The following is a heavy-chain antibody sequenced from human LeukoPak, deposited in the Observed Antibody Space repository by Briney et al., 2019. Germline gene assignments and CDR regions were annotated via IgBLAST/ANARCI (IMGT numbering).Heavy chain of an antibody. V-gene: IGHV4-34*01. CDR2: INHSGST. D-gene: IGHD3-10*01. CDR3: ARGTMVTF. Sequence: PSETLSLTCAVYGGSFSGYYWSWIRQPPGKGLEWIGEINHSGSTNYNPSLKSRVTISVDTSKNQFSLKLSSVTAADTAVYYCARGTMVTFWGQGTLVTVSS. CDR1: GGSFSGYY. J-gene: IGHJ4*02.